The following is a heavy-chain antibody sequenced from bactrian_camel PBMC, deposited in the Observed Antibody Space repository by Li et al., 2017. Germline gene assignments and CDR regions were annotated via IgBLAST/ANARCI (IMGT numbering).Heavy chain of an antibody. Sequence: QVQLVESGGGSVQAGGSLKLSCVVSGYRVGTAGMGWFRQAPGKERELVSTISRTGDIVYSDSVKGRFSISRDSAKNTLYLQMNSLKPEDTAMYYCAAEPSARFPAPLEVLGIMDDLFGFWGQGTQVTVS. CDR3: AAEPSARFPAPLEVLGIMDDLFGF. J-gene: IGHJ6*01. CDR2: ISRTGDI. V-gene: IGHV3S55*01. CDR1: GYRVGTAG. D-gene: IGHD3*01.